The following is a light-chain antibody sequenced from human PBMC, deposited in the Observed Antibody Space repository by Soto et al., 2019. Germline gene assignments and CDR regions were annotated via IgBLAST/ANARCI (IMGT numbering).Light chain of an antibody. CDR3: SSYTSSSTLGV. J-gene: IGLJ2*01. V-gene: IGLV2-14*01. CDR1: SSDVGGYNY. Sequence: QSALTQPASVSGSPGQSITISCNGTSSDVGGYNYVSWYQQHPGKAPKLMTYDVSNRPSGVSNRFSGSKSGNTASLTISGLQAEDEADYYCSSYTSSSTLGVFGGGTKLTVL. CDR2: DVS.